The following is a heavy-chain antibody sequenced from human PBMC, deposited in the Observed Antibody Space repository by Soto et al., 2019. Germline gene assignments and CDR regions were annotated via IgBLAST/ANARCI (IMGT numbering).Heavy chain of an antibody. J-gene: IGHJ4*02. D-gene: IGHD2-15*01. Sequence: GGSLRFSCAASGFTFSDYPMNWVRQAPGKGLEWVSSIRTISSAIYFADSVRGRFTISRDNARNSLYLQMTSLRDEDTAVYYCERETPSFDSWGQGTLVTVSS. CDR2: IRTISSAI. V-gene: IGHV3-48*02. CDR3: ERETPSFDS. CDR1: GFTFSDYP.